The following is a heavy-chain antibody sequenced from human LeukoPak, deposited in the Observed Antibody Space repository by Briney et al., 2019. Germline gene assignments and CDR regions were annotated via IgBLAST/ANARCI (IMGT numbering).Heavy chain of an antibody. CDR1: GGSISSSCYY. J-gene: IGHJ4*02. D-gene: IGHD3-10*01. CDR3: ASPGYGSGSYQDY. CDR2: IYYSGST. Sequence: SETLSLTCTVSGGSISSSCYYWGWIRQPPGKGLEWIGSIYYSGSTYYNPSLKSRVTISVDTSKNQFSLKLSSVTAADTAVYYCASPGYGSGSYQDYWGQGTLVTVSS. V-gene: IGHV4-39*07.